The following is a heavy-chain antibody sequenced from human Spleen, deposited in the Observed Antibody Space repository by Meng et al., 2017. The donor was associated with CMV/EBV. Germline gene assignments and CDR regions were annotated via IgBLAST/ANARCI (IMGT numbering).Heavy chain of an antibody. J-gene: IGHJ4*02. D-gene: IGHD1-1*01. CDR1: GFTFSSYG. CDR3: ARGLLGTFDY. Sequence: GESLKISCAASGFTFSSYGMHGVRQAPGKGLEWVAFIRYDGSNTYYADSVKGRFTISRDNSKNTLYLQMNSLRAEDTAVYYCARGLLGTFDYWGQGTLVTVSS. CDR2: IRYDGSNT. V-gene: IGHV3-30*02.